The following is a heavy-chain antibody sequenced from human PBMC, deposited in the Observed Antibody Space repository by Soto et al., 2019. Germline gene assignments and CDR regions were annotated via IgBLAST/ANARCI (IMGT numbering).Heavy chain of an antibody. V-gene: IGHV4-39*01. CDR1: GDSISNNKFY. CDR3: ARHYGYYSYYMDV. Sequence: NPSETLSLTCTVSGDSISNNKFYWGWIRQPPGKGLEWIGTIYYSGSTYYNPSLKRRGTISLDTSNNQLSLKLSSVTAADTAVYYCARHYGYYSYYMDVSTKGTTVTVSS. J-gene: IGHJ6*03. CDR2: IYYSGST. D-gene: IGHD3-10*01.